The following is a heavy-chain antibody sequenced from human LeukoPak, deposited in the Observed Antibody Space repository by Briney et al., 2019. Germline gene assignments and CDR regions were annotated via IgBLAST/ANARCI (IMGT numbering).Heavy chain of an antibody. V-gene: IGHV3-23*01. CDR2: ISASGST. D-gene: IGHD2-2*02. CDR1: GFPLTNYA. CDR3: ARSGAAATPRTSDC. Sequence: GGSLRLSCAASGFPLTNYAISWVRQAPGKGLEWVSAISASGSTYYADSVKGHFTISRDNSRNTLYLQMNSLRAEDTAVYYCARSGAAATPRTSDCWGQGTLVTVSS. J-gene: IGHJ4*02.